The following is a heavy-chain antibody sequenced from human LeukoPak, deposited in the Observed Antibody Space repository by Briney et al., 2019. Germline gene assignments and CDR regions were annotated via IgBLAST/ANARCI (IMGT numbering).Heavy chain of an antibody. J-gene: IGHJ4*02. V-gene: IGHV1-3*01. CDR2: INAGNGNT. Sequence: ASVTVSCMASGYTFTSYAMHWVRQAPGQRLEWMGWINAGNGNTKYSQKFQGRVTITRDTSASTAYMELSSLRSEDTAVYYCARDAGYSSSWYRGSVGYWGQGTLVTVSS. D-gene: IGHD6-13*01. CDR1: GYTFTSYA. CDR3: ARDAGYSSSWYRGSVGY.